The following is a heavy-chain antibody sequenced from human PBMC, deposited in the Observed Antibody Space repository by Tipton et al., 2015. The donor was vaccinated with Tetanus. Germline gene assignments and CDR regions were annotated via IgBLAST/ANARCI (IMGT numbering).Heavy chain of an antibody. D-gene: IGHD7-27*01. J-gene: IGHJ6*02. V-gene: IGHV4-31*03. Sequence: TLSLTCTVSGGSISSSSHYWTWIRQRPGKGLEWIGYVYYSGTTYFDLSLQSRLTLSVDTSRNLFSLKLTSVTAAGTGVYYCARSTGPTWAMVVWRQVTSIKVSS. CDR1: GGSISSSSHY. CDR3: ARSTGPTWAMVV. CDR2: VYYSGTT.